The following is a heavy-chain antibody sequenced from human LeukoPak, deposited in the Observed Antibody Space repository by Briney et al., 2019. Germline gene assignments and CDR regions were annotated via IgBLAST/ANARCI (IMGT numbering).Heavy chain of an antibody. CDR2: ISSSSSYI. CDR1: GFTFSSYS. CDR3: ARMGRYRGNTAQNYYYGMDV. J-gene: IGHJ6*02. D-gene: IGHD5-18*01. Sequence: KPGGSLRLSCAASGFTFSSYSMNWVRQAPGKGLEWVSSISSSSSYIYYADSVKGRFTISRDNAKNSLYLQMNSLRAEGTAVYYCARMGRYRGNTAQNYYYGMDVWGQGTTVTVSS. V-gene: IGHV3-21*01.